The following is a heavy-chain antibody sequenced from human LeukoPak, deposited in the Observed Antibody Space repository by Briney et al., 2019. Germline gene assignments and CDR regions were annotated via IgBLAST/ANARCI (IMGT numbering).Heavy chain of an antibody. Sequence: PGGSLRLSCAASGFTFSTYSMNWIRQAPGKGLEWVSYISSSSSTIYYADSVKGRFTISRDNSNNTLYLQMNSLRAEDTAVYYCAKRILDYWGRGTLVTVSS. CDR2: ISSSSSTI. V-gene: IGHV3-48*01. D-gene: IGHD2/OR15-2a*01. CDR1: GFTFSTYS. CDR3: AKRILDY. J-gene: IGHJ4*01.